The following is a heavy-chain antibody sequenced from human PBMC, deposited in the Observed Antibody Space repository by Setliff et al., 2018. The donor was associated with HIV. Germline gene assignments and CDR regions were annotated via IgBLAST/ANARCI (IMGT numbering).Heavy chain of an antibody. CDR3: ARASFYFESSRYYSTVSGFDY. Sequence: PSETLSLTCAVYGGSFSGYYWSWIRQPPGKGLEWIGEINHSGSTNYNPSLKSRATISVDTSKNQFSLKLSSVTAADTAIYFCARASFYFESSRYYSTVSGFDYWGQGTLVTVSS. CDR1: GGSFSGYY. CDR2: INHSGST. J-gene: IGHJ4*02. V-gene: IGHV4-34*01. D-gene: IGHD3-22*01.